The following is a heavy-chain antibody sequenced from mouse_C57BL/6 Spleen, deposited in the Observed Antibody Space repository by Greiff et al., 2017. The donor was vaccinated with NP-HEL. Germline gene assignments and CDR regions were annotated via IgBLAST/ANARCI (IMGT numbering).Heavy chain of an antibody. CDR2: IYIGNGYT. V-gene: IGHV1-58*01. CDR3: ARSGDDYDAPDY. Sequence: VQLQQSGAELVRPGSSVKMSCKTSGYTFTSYGINWVKQRPGQGLEWIGYIYIGNGYTKYNEKFKGKATLTSDTSSSTAYMQLSSLTSEDSAIYVSARSGDDYDAPDYWGQGTTLTVSS. CDR1: GYTFTSYG. J-gene: IGHJ2*01. D-gene: IGHD2-4*01.